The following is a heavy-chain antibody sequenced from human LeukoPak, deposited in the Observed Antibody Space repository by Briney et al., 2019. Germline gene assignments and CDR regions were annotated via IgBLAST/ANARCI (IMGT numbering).Heavy chain of an antibody. V-gene: IGHV1-18*04. D-gene: IGHD6-19*01. CDR1: GYTFTRYA. J-gene: IGHJ4*02. Sequence: ASVKVSCKASGYTFTRYAISWVRQAPGQGLEWMGWISTYNGDTNCAQNLQGRVTMTRDTSTSTAYMELRSLRSDDTAVYYCARDPSNTSGRYIYFDSWSQGTLVTVSS. CDR3: ARDPSNTSGRYIYFDS. CDR2: ISTYNGDT.